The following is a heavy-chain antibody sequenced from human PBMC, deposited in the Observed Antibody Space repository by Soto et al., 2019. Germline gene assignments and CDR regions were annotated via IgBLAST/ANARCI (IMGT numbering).Heavy chain of an antibody. Sequence: XGSLRLSCAASGFTFISYTMNWVRQAPGKGLEWVSSISSSTSSIYYADSLKGRFTISRDNAKNSLYLQMNSLRAEDTAVYYCARDCXSGDAFDIWGQGTMVTVSS. CDR1: GFTFISYT. J-gene: IGHJ3*02. CDR3: ARDCXSGDAFDI. CDR2: ISSSTSSI. V-gene: IGHV3-21*01. D-gene: IGHD3-3*01.